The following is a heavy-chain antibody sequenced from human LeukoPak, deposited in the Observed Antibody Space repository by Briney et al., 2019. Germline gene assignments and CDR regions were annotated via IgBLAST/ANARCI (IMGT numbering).Heavy chain of an antibody. CDR3: ARGYYYDSSGQYRLYYFDY. Sequence: SGTLSLTCAVYGGSFSGYYWSWIRQPPGKGLEWIGEINHSGSTNYNPSLKSRVTISVDTSKNQFSLKLSSVTAADTAVYYCARGYYYDSSGQYRLYYFDYWGQGTLVTVSS. J-gene: IGHJ4*02. D-gene: IGHD3-22*01. V-gene: IGHV4-34*01. CDR1: GGSFSGYY. CDR2: INHSGST.